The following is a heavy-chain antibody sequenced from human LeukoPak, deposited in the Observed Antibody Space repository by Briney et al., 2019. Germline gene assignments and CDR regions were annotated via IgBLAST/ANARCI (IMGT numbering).Heavy chain of an antibody. CDR3: ASNIAVAATCY. D-gene: IGHD6-19*01. J-gene: IGHJ4*02. CDR1: GFTFSSYS. V-gene: IGHV3-21*01. Sequence: PEGSLRLSCAASGFTFSSYSMNWVRQAPGKGLEWVSSISSSGSYIYYADSVKGRFTIARDNAKNSLYLQMNSLRAEDTAVYYCASNIAVAATCYWGQGTLVTVSS. CDR2: ISSSGSYI.